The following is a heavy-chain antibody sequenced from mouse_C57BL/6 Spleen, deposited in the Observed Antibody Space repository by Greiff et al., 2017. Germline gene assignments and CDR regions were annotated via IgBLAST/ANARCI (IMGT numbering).Heavy chain of an antibody. CDR3: ARRGYSSSSHWYVDV. D-gene: IGHD1-1*01. CDR2: INPYNGGT. J-gene: IGHJ1*03. Sequence: VQLQQSGPVLVKPGASVKMSCKASGYTFTDYYMNWVKQSHGKSLEWIGVINPYNGGTSYNQKFKGQATLTVDKSSSTAYMELNSLTSEDSAVYYWARRGYSSSSHWYVDVWGTGTTVTVSS. V-gene: IGHV1-19*01. CDR1: GYTFTDYY.